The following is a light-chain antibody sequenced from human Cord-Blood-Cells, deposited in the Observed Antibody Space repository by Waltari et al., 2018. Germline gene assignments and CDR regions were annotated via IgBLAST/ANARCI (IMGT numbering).Light chain of an antibody. V-gene: IGLV2-23*01. CDR3: CSYAGSSTHVV. CDR2: EGS. Sequence: QSALTQPASVSGSPGQSITISCTGTSSEVGSYNLVSWYQQHPGKAPKLMIYEGSKRPSGVSNRFSGSKSGNTASLTISGLQAEDEADYYCCSYAGSSTHVVFVGGTKLTVL. CDR1: SSEVGSYNL. J-gene: IGLJ2*01.